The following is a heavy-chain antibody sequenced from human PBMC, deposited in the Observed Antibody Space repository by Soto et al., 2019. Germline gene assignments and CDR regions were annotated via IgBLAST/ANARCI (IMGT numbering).Heavy chain of an antibody. V-gene: IGHV1-18*01. J-gene: IGHJ4*02. CDR1: GYTFTSYG. CDR3: ARENDVLVPYCSSTSCYGDFDY. D-gene: IGHD2-2*01. CDR2: ISAYNGNT. Sequence: QVQLVQSGAEVKKPGASVKVSCKASGYTFTSYGISWVRQAPGQGLEWMGWISAYNGNTNYAQKLQGRVTMTTDTSTSTAYMELRSLRSDDTAVYYCARENDVLVPYCSSTSCYGDFDYWGQGTLVTVSS.